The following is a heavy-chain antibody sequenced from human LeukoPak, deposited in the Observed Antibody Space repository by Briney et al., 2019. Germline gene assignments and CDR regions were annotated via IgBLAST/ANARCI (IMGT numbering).Heavy chain of an antibody. D-gene: IGHD2-2*01. CDR1: GGTFCSYA. Sequence: SVKVSCKASGGTFCSYAISWVRQAPGQGLEWMGGIIPIFGTANYAQKFQGRVTITADESTSTAYMELSSLRSEDTAVYYCARGGDQLLYYFDYWGQGTLVTVSS. V-gene: IGHV1-69*13. CDR2: IIPIFGTA. J-gene: IGHJ4*02. CDR3: ARGGDQLLYYFDY.